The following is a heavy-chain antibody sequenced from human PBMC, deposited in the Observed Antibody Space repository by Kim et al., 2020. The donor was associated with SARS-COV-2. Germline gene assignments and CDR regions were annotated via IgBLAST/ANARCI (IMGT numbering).Heavy chain of an antibody. D-gene: IGHD5-12*01. J-gene: IGHJ6*02. V-gene: IGHV1-3*01. CDR2: INAGNGNT. CDR1: GYTFTSYA. Sequence: ASVKVSCKASGYTFTSYAMHWVRQAPGQRLEWMGWINAGNGNTKYSQKFQGRVTITRDTSASTAYMELSSLRSEDTAVYYCARGPGGYIKNYYYYGMDVWGQGTTVTVSS. CDR3: ARGPGGYIKNYYYYGMDV.